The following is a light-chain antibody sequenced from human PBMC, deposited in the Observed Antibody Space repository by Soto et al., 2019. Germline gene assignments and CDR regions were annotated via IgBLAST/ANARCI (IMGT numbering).Light chain of an antibody. CDR3: AAGDDSLNVPYV. CDR1: SSNIGSNI. CDR2: NNN. J-gene: IGLJ1*01. V-gene: IGLV1-44*01. Sequence: QSVLTQPPSASGTPGQRVTISCSGSSSNIGSNIVNWYQQLPGTAPKLLIYNNNQRPSGVPDRFSGSKSGTSASLAISGLQSEDEADYYCAAGDDSLNVPYVFGTGTKLTVL.